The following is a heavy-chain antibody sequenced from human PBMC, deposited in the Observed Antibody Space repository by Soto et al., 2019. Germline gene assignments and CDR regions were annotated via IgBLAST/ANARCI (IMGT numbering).Heavy chain of an antibody. CDR1: GFTFSSYG. J-gene: IGHJ3*02. CDR3: AKGGLTPGSGWSDAFDI. CDR2: ISYDGSNK. V-gene: IGHV3-30*18. Sequence: PGGSLRLSCAASGFTFSSYGMHWVRQAPGKGLEWVAVISYDGSNKYYADSVKGRFTISRDNSKNTLYLQMNSLRAEDTAVYYCAKGGLTPGSGWSDAFDIWGQGTMVT. D-gene: IGHD6-19*01.